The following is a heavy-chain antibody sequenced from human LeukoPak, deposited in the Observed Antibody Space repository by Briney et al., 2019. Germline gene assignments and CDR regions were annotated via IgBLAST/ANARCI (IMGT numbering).Heavy chain of an antibody. J-gene: IGHJ6*02. CDR3: ASIGSLVYYYYGMDV. Sequence: GGSLRLSCAASGFTFSSRGMNWVRQAPGKGLQWVSYISSSGSTIYYADSVKGRFTISRDNAKNSLYLQMNSLRAEDTAVYYCASIGSLVYYYYGMDVWGQGTTVTVSS. CDR1: GFTFSSRG. V-gene: IGHV3-48*03. CDR2: ISSSGSTI. D-gene: IGHD3-10*01.